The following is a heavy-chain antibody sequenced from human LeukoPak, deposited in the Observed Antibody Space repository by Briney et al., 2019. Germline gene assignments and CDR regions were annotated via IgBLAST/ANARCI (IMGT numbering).Heavy chain of an antibody. Sequence: PSETLSLTCTVSGGSTSRYYWSWIRQPAGKGLQWIGRIYGSGSTTYNPSLKSRLTMSVDTSKNQFSLKLSSMTAADTAIYYCARDSGTTGEVKFDPWGQGTLVTVSS. V-gene: IGHV4-4*07. CDR3: ARDSGTTGEVKFDP. J-gene: IGHJ5*02. CDR2: IYGSGST. D-gene: IGHD3-10*01. CDR1: GGSTSRYY.